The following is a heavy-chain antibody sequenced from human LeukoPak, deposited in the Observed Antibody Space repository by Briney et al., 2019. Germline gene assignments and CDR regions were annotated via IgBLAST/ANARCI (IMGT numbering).Heavy chain of an antibody. CDR1: GYTFTGYY. CDR3: ARESSGAFDI. D-gene: IGHD1-26*01. CDR2: INPNSGGT. J-gene: IGHJ3*02. Sequence: ASVKVSCKASGYTFTGYYMHWVRQAPGQGLEWMGWINPNSGGTNYAQKFRGRVTMTRDTSISTAYMGLSRLRSDDTAVYYCARESSGAFDIWGQGTMVTVSS. V-gene: IGHV1-2*02.